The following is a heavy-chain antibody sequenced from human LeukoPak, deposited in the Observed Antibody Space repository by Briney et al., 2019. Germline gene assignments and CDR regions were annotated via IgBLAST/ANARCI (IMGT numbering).Heavy chain of an antibody. V-gene: IGHV3-64*01. Sequence: GGSLRLSCAASGFTFSSYAMHWVRQAPGKGLEYVSAISSNGGSTYYANSVKGRFTISRDNSKNTLYLQMGSLRAEDIAVYYWARRRYYGSGRSHPGYWGQGTLVTVSS. CDR3: ARRRYYGSGRSHPGY. D-gene: IGHD3-10*01. CDR2: ISSNGGST. J-gene: IGHJ4*02. CDR1: GFTFSSYA.